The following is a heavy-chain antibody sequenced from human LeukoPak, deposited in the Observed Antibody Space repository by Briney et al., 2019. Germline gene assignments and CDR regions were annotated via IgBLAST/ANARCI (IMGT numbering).Heavy chain of an antibody. V-gene: IGHV4-59*01. J-gene: IGHJ5*02. CDR1: GGSISSSY. CDR2: IYYSGST. Sequence: PSETLSLTCTVSGGSISSSYWSWIRQPPGKGLEWIGYIYYSGSTNYNPSLKSRVTISVDTSKNQFSLKLSSVTAADTAVYYCARAQFPSWYLNWFDPWGQGTLVTVSS. CDR3: ARAQFPSWYLNWFDP. D-gene: IGHD6-13*01.